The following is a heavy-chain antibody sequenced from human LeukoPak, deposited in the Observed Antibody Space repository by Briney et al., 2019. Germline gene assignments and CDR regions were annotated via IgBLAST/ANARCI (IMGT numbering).Heavy chain of an antibody. J-gene: IGHJ4*02. CDR1: GGSISTYY. D-gene: IGHD5-24*01. CDR3: ARGGREGYNSFAY. Sequence: SETLSLTCTVSGGSISTYYWSWIRQPPGKGLEWIGYIHDSGTTSYNPSLKSRVTISVGMSENQLSLRLTSVSAADTAIHYCARGGREGYNSFAYWGQGTLVTVSS. CDR2: IHDSGTT. V-gene: IGHV4-59*01.